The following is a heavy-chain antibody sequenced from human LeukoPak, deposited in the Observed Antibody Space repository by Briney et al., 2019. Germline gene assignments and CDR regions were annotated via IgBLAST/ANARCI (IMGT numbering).Heavy chain of an antibody. V-gene: IGHV4-39*07. Sequence: SETLSLTCTVSGASISSNNYYWGWIRQPPGKGLEWVATIYYSGSIYYNPSLKSRVTISVDTSKNQFSLKLSSVTAADTAVYYCARSYYDSGGSYYNEYLHHWGQGTLVTVSS. D-gene: IGHD3-22*01. J-gene: IGHJ1*01. CDR1: GASISSNNYY. CDR2: IYYSGSI. CDR3: ARSYYDSGGSYYNEYLHH.